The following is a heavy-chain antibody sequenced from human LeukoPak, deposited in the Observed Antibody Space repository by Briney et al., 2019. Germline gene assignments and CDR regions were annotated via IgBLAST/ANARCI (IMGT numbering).Heavy chain of an antibody. CDR3: ARDLSRYYDSSGYYTHFDY. V-gene: IGHV3-23*01. CDR1: GFTFSSYA. D-gene: IGHD3-22*01. Sequence: GGSLRLSCAASGFTFSSYAMSWVRQAPGKGLEWVSAISGSGGSTYYADSVKGRFTISRDNAKNSLYLQMNSLRAEDTAVYYCARDLSRYYDSSGYYTHFDYWGQGTLVTVSS. J-gene: IGHJ4*02. CDR2: ISGSGGST.